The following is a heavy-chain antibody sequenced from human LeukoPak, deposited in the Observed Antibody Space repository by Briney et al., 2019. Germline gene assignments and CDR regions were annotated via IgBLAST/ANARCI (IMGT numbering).Heavy chain of an antibody. D-gene: IGHD6-19*01. Sequence: ASETLSLICTVSGGSLSSISYYWRWIRQPPGKGLEWIGSIYYSGSTYYNPSLKSRVTISVDTSKNQFYLKLSSVTAADTAVYYCAKLQQWLALFDYWGQGTLVTVSS. J-gene: IGHJ4*02. CDR1: GGSLSSISYY. V-gene: IGHV4-39*01. CDR3: AKLQQWLALFDY. CDR2: IYYSGST.